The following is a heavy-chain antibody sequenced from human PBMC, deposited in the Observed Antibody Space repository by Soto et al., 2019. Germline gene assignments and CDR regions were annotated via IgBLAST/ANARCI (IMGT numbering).Heavy chain of an antibody. CDR2: ISAYNGNT. J-gene: IGHJ6*02. CDR1: GYTFTSYG. V-gene: IGHV1-18*01. Sequence: QVQLVQSGAEVKKPGASVKVSCKASGYTFTSYGISWVRQAPGQGLEWMGWISAYNGNTNYAQKLQGRVTMTTDTSTSTAYMELRSLRSEDTAVYYCARDVGRRYYYDSSGFYGMDVWGQGTTVTVSS. CDR3: ARDVGRRYYYDSSGFYGMDV. D-gene: IGHD3-22*01.